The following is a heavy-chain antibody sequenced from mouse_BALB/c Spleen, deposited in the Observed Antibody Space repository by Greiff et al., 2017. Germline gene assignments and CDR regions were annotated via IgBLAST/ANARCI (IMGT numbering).Heavy chain of an antibody. D-gene: IGHD3-1*01. V-gene: IGHV5-6-3*01. CDR3: ARDMGNSSGYED. CDR1: GFTFSSYG. Sequence: EVKLMESGGGLVQPGGSLKLSCAASGFTFSSYGMSWVRQTPDKRLELVATINSNGGSTYYPDSVKGRFTISRDNPKNTLYLEMSSLRSEDTAMYYCARDMGNSSGYEDWGQGTLVTVSA. J-gene: IGHJ3*01. CDR2: INSNGGST.